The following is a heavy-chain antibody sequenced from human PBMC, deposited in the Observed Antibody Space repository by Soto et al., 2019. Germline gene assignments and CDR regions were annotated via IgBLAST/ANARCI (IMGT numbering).Heavy chain of an antibody. V-gene: IGHV1-18*01. CDR1: GYTFTSYG. Sequence: ASVKVSFKASGYTFTSYGISWVLQAPGQGLEWMGWISAYNGNTNYAQKLQGRVTMTTDTSTSTAYMELRSLRSDDTAVYYCAGEWLRPGDDAFDIWGQGTMVTVSS. CDR3: AGEWLRPGDDAFDI. D-gene: IGHD5-12*01. CDR2: ISAYNGNT. J-gene: IGHJ3*02.